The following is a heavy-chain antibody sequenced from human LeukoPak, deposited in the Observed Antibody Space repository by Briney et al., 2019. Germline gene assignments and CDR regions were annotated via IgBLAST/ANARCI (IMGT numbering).Heavy chain of an antibody. CDR1: GFTFSSYE. CDR2: ISSSGSTI. D-gene: IGHD6-13*01. Sequence: GGSLRLSCAASGFTFSSYEMNWVRQAPGKGLEWVSYISSSGSTIYYADSVKGRSTISRDNAKNSLYLQMNSLRAEDTALYYCAKGGAAGKFPADYWGQGTLVTVSS. J-gene: IGHJ4*02. CDR3: AKGGAAGKFPADY. V-gene: IGHV3-48*03.